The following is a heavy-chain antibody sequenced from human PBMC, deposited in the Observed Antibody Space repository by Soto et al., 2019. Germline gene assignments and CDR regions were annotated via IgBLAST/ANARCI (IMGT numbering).Heavy chain of an antibody. CDR1: GFTFSNAW. CDR2: IKSKTDGGTT. D-gene: IGHD3-3*01. CDR3: TTETYHFGVVIIRHFDY. Sequence: GGSLRLSCAASGFTFSNAWMSWVRQAPGKGLEWVGRIKSKTDGGTTDYAAPVKGRFTISRDDSKNTLYLQMNSLKTEDTAVYYCTTETYHFGVVIIRHFDYWGQGTLVTVSS. J-gene: IGHJ4*02. V-gene: IGHV3-15*01.